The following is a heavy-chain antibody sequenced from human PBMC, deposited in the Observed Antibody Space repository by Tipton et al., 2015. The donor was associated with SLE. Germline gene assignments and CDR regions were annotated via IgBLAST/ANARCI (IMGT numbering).Heavy chain of an antibody. CDR1: GGSIIGHY. V-gene: IGHV4-59*11. Sequence: TLSLTCTVSGGSIIGHYWSWIRQPPGKTLEWIGNIHNTGSSNSNPSLKSRLTILVDRSKNQFSLELSSVTAADTAVYYCARTPYGSGNYYYYHYGMAVWGQGPTVTVSS. CDR3: ARTPYGSGNYYYYHYGMAV. J-gene: IGHJ6*02. D-gene: IGHD3-10*01. CDR2: IHNTGSS.